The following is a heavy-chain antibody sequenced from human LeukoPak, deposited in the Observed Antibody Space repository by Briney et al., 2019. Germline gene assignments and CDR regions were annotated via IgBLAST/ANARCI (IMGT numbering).Heavy chain of an antibody. CDR1: AFTVSSFG. J-gene: IGHJ4*02. CDR2: IRNDGSNK. D-gene: IGHD2-15*01. Sequence: GVSVRLSCAASAFTVSSFGMHWVRPAPGKGLEWVAFIRNDGSNKYYADTVKGRLTISRDNSKSTLYLQMNSLRAEDTAVYYCAKDDGIVVVVAATGLDYWGQGTLVTVSS. V-gene: IGHV3-30*02. CDR3: AKDDGIVVVVAATGLDY.